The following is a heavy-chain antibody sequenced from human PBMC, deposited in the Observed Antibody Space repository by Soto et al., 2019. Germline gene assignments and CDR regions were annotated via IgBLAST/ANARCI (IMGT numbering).Heavy chain of an antibody. Sequence: GGSLRLSCAASGFTVRTYDMHWVRQATGKGLEWVSSIGITGDTYYIDSVKGRFTISREEAKNSLYLQMNSLGAGDTAVYFCARGRSLSINTDLYGMDVWGQGTTVTVSS. CDR2: IGITGDT. CDR3: ARGRSLSINTDLYGMDV. CDR1: GFTVRTYD. D-gene: IGHD3-16*02. J-gene: IGHJ6*02. V-gene: IGHV3-13*01.